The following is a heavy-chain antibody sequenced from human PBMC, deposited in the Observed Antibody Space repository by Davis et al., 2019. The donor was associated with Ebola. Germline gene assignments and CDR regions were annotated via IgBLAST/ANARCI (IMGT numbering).Heavy chain of an antibody. CDR2: VYYNRNT. CDR3: ASGGVYEIWTGNWFDP. Sequence: SETLSLTCTVSGGSISSSSYYWGWVRQPPGKGLEWIGSVYYNRNTYYNPSLKSRLTLSVDTSKNQLSLRLSSVTAADTAEYYCASGGVYEIWTGNWFDPWGQGTQVTVSS. CDR1: GGSISSSSYY. V-gene: IGHV4-39*01. J-gene: IGHJ5*02. D-gene: IGHD3-9*01.